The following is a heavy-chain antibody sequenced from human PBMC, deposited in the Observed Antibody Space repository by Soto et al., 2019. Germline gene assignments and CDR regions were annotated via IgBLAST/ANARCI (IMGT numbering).Heavy chain of an antibody. CDR2: ISYDGSNK. Sequence: GGSLRLSCAASGFTFSSYGMHWVRQAPGKGLEWVAVISYDGSNKYYADSVKGRFTISRDNAKNTLYLQMTSLRAEDTAVYYCARHGMEVWGQGTTVTVSS. CDR1: GFTFSSYG. CDR3: ARHGMEV. V-gene: IGHV3-30*03. J-gene: IGHJ6*02.